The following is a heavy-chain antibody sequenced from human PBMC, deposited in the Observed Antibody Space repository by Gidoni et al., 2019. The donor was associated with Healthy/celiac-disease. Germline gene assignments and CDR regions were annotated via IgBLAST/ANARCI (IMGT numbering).Heavy chain of an antibody. CDR2: IKQDGSEK. V-gene: IGHV3-7*01. Sequence: EVQLVESGGGLVQPGGSLRLSCAASGFPLSRYWMSWVRQAPGKGLEWVANIKQDGSEKYYVDSGKGRFTISRDNAKNSLYLQMNSLRAEDTAVYYCARAPQWLARYYYGMDVWGQGTTVTVSS. D-gene: IGHD6-19*01. J-gene: IGHJ6*02. CDR3: ARAPQWLARYYYGMDV. CDR1: GFPLSRYW.